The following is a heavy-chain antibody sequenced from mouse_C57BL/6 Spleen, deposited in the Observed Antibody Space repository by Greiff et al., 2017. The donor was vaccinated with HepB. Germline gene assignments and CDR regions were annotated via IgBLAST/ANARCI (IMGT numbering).Heavy chain of an antibody. CDR3: ARHEDRLLRFSWFAY. J-gene: IGHJ3*01. D-gene: IGHD2-3*01. V-gene: IGHV1-62-2*01. Sequence: QVHVKQSGAELVKPGASVKLSCKASGYTFTEYTIHWVKQRSGQGLEWIGWFYPGSGSIKYNEKFKDKATLTADKSSSTVYMELSRLTSEDSAVYFCARHEDRLLRFSWFAYWGQGTLVTVSA. CDR1: GYTFTEYT. CDR2: FYPGSGSI.